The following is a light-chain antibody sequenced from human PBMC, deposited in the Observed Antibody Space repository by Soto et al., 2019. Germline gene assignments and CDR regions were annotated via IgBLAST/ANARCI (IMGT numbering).Light chain of an antibody. CDR3: QSYDSRLSGAV. V-gene: IGLV1-40*01. CDR1: SSNIGAGYD. CDR2: GNS. Sequence: QSVLTQPPSVSGAPGQTVTISCTGSSSNIGAGYDVHWYQQLPGTAPKLLIYGNSNRPSGVPDRFSGSKSGTSASLAITGLQAEDEADYYCQSYDSRLSGAVFGGGTKLTVL. J-gene: IGLJ2*01.